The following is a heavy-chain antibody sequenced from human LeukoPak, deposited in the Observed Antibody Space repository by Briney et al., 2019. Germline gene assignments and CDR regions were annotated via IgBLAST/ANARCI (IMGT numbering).Heavy chain of an antibody. D-gene: IGHD6-13*01. CDR3: ARRDSSSWSDFDY. CDR2: ISSDGSRV. Sequence: GGSLRLSCAASGFTFSDYWMHWVRQAPGKGLVWVSRISSDGSRVTYADSVKGRFTISRDNAKNTLYLQMNSLRAEDTAVYYCARRDSSSWSDFDYWGQGTLVTVSS. CDR1: GFTFSDYW. V-gene: IGHV3-74*01. J-gene: IGHJ4*02.